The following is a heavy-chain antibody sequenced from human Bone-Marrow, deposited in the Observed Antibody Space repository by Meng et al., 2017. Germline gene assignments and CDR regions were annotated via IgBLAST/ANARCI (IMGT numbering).Heavy chain of an antibody. J-gene: IGHJ1*01. V-gene: IGHV4-31*03. Sequence: QVHAQGSGPGLSNPSQTLPLTCIVSGGSMSSGGYYWSWIRQHPGKGLEWIGYIYYSGSTYYNPSLKSRVTISVDTSKNQFSLKLSSVTAADTAVYYCARGPLSAAGTMGYFQHWGQGTLVTVSS. D-gene: IGHD6-13*01. CDR3: ARGPLSAAGTMGYFQH. CDR1: GGSMSSGGYY. CDR2: IYYSGST.